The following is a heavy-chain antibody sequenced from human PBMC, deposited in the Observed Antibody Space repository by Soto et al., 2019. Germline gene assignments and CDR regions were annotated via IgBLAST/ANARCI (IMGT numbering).Heavy chain of an antibody. J-gene: IGHJ4*02. V-gene: IGHV3-23*01. CDR2: ISGGGGST. Sequence: EVKLLESGGGLEQPGGSLRLSCAASGFTFSSYVMSWVRQATGPGLEWFSSISGGGGSTYYADSVRGRFTVSRDNSKNTLHLQMTGLRAEDTAVYYCAKDQNVCSSMNCYLDYGGQGTLVTVSS. CDR3: AKDQNVCSSMNCYLDY. D-gene: IGHD2-2*01. CDR1: GFTFSSYV.